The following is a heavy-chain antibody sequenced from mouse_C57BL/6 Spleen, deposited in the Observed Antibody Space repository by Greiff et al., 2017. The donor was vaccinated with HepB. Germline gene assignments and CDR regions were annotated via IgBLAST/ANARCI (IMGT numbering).Heavy chain of an antibody. Sequence: EVKLVESGPELVKPGASVKISCKASGYSFTGYYMHWVKQSHGNILDWIGYIYPYNGVSSYNQKFKGKATLTVDKSSSTAYMELRSLTSEDSAVYYCARSKIYYDFDYWGQGTTLTVSS. CDR3: ARSKIYYDFDY. J-gene: IGHJ2*01. CDR1: GYSFTGYY. D-gene: IGHD2-1*01. CDR2: IYPYNGVS. V-gene: IGHV1-31*01.